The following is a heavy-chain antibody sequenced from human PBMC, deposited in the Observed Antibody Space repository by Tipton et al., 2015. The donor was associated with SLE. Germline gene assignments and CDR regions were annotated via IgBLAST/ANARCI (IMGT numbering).Heavy chain of an antibody. Sequence: SMRLSCAASGFTFSSYAMHWVRQAPGKGLEYVSAISSNGGSTYYANSVKGRFTISRDNAKNSLYPQMNSLRAEDTALYYCAKGHYYGSGSYLFDYWGQGTLVTVSS. J-gene: IGHJ4*02. CDR1: GFTFSSYA. D-gene: IGHD3-10*01. CDR3: AKGHYYGSGSYLFDY. CDR2: ISSNGGST. V-gene: IGHV3-64*01.